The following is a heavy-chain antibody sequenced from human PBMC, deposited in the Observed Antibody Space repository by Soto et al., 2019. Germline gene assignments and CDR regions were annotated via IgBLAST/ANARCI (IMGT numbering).Heavy chain of an antibody. CDR3: ASHNCYGMNV. CDR2: ISAYNGNT. V-gene: IGHV1-18*01. J-gene: IGHJ6*02. CDR1: GYTFTSYG. Sequence: QAQLVQSGAEVKKPGASVKVSCKPSGYTFTSYGISWVRQAPGQGLEWMGWISAYNGNTNNAQKLQGRVTMPTDTPTSTAYMELRSLSHANTAVYYCASHNCYGMNVWGQGTTVTVSS.